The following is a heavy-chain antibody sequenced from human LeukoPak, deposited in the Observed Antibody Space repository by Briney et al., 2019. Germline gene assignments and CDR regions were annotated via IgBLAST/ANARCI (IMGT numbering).Heavy chain of an antibody. V-gene: IGHV4-61*02. Sequence: SETLSLTCTVSGGSISSGSYYWSWIRQPAGKGLEWIGRIYTSGSTNYNPSLKSRVTISVDTSKNQFSLKLSSVTAADTAVYYCARSEVWSGYSFDYWGQGTLVTVSS. CDR3: ARSEVWSGYSFDY. J-gene: IGHJ4*02. D-gene: IGHD3-3*01. CDR2: IYTSGST. CDR1: GGSISSGSYY.